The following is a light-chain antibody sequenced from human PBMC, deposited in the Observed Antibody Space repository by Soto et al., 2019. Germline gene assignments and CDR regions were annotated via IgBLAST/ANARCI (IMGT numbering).Light chain of an antibody. Sequence: EIVLTQSPGTLSLSPGERATLSCRASQSVSNSYLAWYQQQPGQAPRLLIYGVSSRATGIPDRFSGSGSGTDFTLTISRLEPEEFAVYYCHQYGSSPYTFGQGTKLEI. CDR3: HQYGSSPYT. J-gene: IGKJ2*01. V-gene: IGKV3-20*01. CDR1: QSVSNSY. CDR2: GVS.